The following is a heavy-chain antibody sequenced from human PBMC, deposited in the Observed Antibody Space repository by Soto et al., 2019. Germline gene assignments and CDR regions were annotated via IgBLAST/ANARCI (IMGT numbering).Heavy chain of an antibody. V-gene: IGHV1-69*13. CDR1: GGTFSSYA. CDR2: IIPIFGTA. J-gene: IGHJ5*02. CDR3: ASSGVYYDFWSGYSKHYNGFDP. D-gene: IGHD3-3*01. Sequence: SVKVSCKASGGTFSSYAISWVRQAPGQGLEWMGGIIPIFGTANYAQKFQGRVTITADESTSTAYMELSSLRSEDTAVYYCASSGVYYDFWSGYSKHYNGFDPWGQGTLVTVSS.